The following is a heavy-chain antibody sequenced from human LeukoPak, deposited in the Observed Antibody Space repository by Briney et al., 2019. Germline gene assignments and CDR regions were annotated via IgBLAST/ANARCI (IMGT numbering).Heavy chain of an antibody. CDR2: INHSGST. D-gene: IGHD6-13*01. CDR3: ARRGIVAAYH. V-gene: IGHV4-34*01. J-gene: IGHJ5*02. CDR1: GGSFSGYY. Sequence: SETLSLTCAVYGGSFSGYYWSWIRQPPGKGLEWIGEINHSGSTNYNPSLKSRVTISVDTSKNQFSLKLSSVTAADTAVYYCARRGIVAAYHWGQGTLVTVSS.